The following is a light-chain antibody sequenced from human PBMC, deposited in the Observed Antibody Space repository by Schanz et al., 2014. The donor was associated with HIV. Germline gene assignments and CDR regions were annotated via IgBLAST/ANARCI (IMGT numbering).Light chain of an antibody. CDR2: DVS. CDR3: TSYAGYGAPSLVV. J-gene: IGLJ3*02. Sequence: QSALTQPASVSGSPGQSISISCTGTSGDVGSYNYVSWYQQHPGKAPKLMIYDVSNRPSGVSHRFSGSKSGNTASLTISGLQAEVEADYYCTSYAGYGAPSLVVFGGGTKLTVL. CDR1: SGDVGSYNY. V-gene: IGLV2-14*03.